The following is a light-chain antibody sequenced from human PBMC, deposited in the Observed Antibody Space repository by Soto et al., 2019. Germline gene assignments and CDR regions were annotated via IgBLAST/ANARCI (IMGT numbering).Light chain of an antibody. CDR2: EVS. CDR3: SSYTSSSTRV. Sequence: QSVLNQPASVSGSPGQSITISCTGTSSDVGGYNYVSWYQQHPGKAPQLMIYEVSNRPSGVSNRFSGSKAGNTASLTISGLEAEDEADYYCSSYTSSSTRVFGGGTKLTVL. J-gene: IGLJ3*02. V-gene: IGLV2-14*01. CDR1: SSDVGGYNY.